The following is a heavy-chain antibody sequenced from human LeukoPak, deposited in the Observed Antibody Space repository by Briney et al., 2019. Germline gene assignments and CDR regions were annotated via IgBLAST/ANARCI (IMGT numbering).Heavy chain of an antibody. V-gene: IGHV1-3*01. Sequence: ASVKLSCKVSRHTFTSYATHWVSHPPRQRREWMGWIHAGNGHTKYSQKFQGRVTITRDTSASTAYMELSSLRCEDTAVYYCARDGYYGSGSPAEGYYYGMDVWGKGTTVTVSS. D-gene: IGHD3-10*01. CDR2: IHAGNGHT. J-gene: IGHJ6*04. CDR1: RHTFTSYA. CDR3: ARDGYYGSGSPAEGYYYGMDV.